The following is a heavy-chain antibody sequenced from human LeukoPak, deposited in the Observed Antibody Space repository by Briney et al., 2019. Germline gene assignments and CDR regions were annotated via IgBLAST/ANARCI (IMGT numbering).Heavy chain of an antibody. Sequence: SETLSLTCTVSGGSISSYYWSWIRQPLGKGLEWIGYIYYSGSTNYNPSLKSRVTISVDTSKNQFSLKLSSVTAADTAVYYCARAKRAWFDYWGQGTLVTVSS. CDR3: ARAKRAWFDY. CDR1: GGSISSYY. V-gene: IGHV4-59*01. CDR2: IYYSGST. J-gene: IGHJ4*02.